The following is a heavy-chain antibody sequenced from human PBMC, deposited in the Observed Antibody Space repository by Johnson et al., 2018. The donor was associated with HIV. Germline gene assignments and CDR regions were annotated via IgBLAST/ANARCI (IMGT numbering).Heavy chain of an antibody. V-gene: IGHV3-30*02. Sequence: QLHLLESGGGVVQPGGSLTLPCSAPGFPFSSYGMYWARQAPDKGLEWVAYIPFHGNQQYYGDSVKGRFTISRDISRDTLFLEMNSLRVEDTAVYYCARDGPHFFDSSGVRDDAFDIWGPGTMVTVSS. CDR1: GFPFSSYG. J-gene: IGHJ3*02. CDR3: ARDGPHFFDSSGVRDDAFDI. D-gene: IGHD3-22*01. CDR2: IPFHGNQQ.